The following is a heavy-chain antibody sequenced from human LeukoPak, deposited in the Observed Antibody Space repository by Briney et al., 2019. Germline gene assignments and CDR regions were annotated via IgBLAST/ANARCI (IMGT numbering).Heavy chain of an antibody. CDR3: ARGIAAASGSSGY. CDR1: GGSFSGYY. Sequence: SETLSLTCAVYGGSFSGYYWSWIRQPPGKGLEWIGEINHSGSTNYNPSLKSRVTISVDTSKNQFSLKLSSVTAAGTAVYYCARGIAAASGSSGYWGQGTLVTVSS. D-gene: IGHD6-13*01. V-gene: IGHV4-34*01. J-gene: IGHJ4*02. CDR2: INHSGST.